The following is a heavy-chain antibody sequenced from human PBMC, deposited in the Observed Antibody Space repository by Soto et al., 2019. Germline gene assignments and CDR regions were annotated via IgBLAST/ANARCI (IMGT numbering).Heavy chain of an antibody. V-gene: IGHV4-34*01. CDR2: INHSGST. J-gene: IGHJ6*02. D-gene: IGHD3-10*01. Sequence: PGGSLRLSCAASGFTVNSNYMSWVRQAPGKGLEWIGEINHSGSTNYNPSLKSRVTISVDTSKNQFSLKLSSVTAADTAVYYCARVSGIYYYGMDVWGQGTTVTVSS. CDR3: ARVSGIYYYGMDV. CDR1: GFTVNSNY.